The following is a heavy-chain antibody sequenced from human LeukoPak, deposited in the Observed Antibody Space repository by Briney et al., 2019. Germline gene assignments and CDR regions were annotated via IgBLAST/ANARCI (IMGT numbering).Heavy chain of an antibody. CDR2: IIPIFGTA. CDR3: AREEGYSGYAGLDY. D-gene: IGHD5-12*01. J-gene: IGHJ4*02. Sequence: GSSVKVSCKASGGTFSSYAISWVRQAPGQGLEWMGGIIPIFGTANYAQKFQGRVTITADKSTSTAYMELSSLRSEDTAVYYCAREEGYSGYAGLDYWGQGTLVTVSS. CDR1: GGTFSSYA. V-gene: IGHV1-69*06.